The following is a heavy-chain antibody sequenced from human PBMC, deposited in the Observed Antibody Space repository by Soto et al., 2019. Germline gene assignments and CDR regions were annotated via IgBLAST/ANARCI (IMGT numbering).Heavy chain of an antibody. Sequence: GGSLRLSCAASGFTFSSYSMNWVRQAPGKGLEWVSSISGRSSDINYADSVKGRFTISRDNAKNSLYLQMNSLRAEDTAVYYCARERRGGSCYDCWFVPWGQGTLVTVSS. CDR3: ARERRGGSCYDCWFVP. J-gene: IGHJ5*02. D-gene: IGHD2-15*01. V-gene: IGHV3-21*06. CDR1: GFTFSSYS. CDR2: ISGRSSDI.